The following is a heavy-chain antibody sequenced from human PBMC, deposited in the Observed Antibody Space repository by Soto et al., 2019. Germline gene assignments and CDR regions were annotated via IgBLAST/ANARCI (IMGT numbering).Heavy chain of an antibody. Sequence: EVQLVESGGGLVQPGGSLRLSCAASGFTFSSYWMHWVRQAPGKGLVWVSRINEDGSTINYADSVKGRFTISRDNAKNTLYGKMNGRGGEDTGVYFWAGDRGGGGGYWGQGTLVTVSS. V-gene: IGHV3-74*01. CDR1: GFTFSSYW. J-gene: IGHJ4*02. D-gene: IGHD3-16*01. CDR2: INEDGSTI. CDR3: AGDRGGGGGY.